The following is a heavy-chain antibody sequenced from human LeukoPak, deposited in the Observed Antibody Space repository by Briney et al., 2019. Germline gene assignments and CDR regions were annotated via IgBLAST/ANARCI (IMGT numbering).Heavy chain of an antibody. CDR2: IPWNSVNR. D-gene: IGHD1-26*01. Sequence: PGRSLRLSSAASGFTFDDYAMHWVRQAPGKGLEWVSGIPWNSVNRDYADSVKGRFTISRDNAKNSLYLEMTSLRAEDTALYYCARRALYTGSLDFWGQGTLVSVSS. V-gene: IGHV3-9*01. J-gene: IGHJ5*01. CDR3: ARRALYTGSLDF. CDR1: GFTFDDYA.